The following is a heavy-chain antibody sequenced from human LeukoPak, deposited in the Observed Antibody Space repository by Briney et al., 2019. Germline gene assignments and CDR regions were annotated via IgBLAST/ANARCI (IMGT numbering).Heavy chain of an antibody. D-gene: IGHD2-15*01. V-gene: IGHV1-18*01. CDR1: GYTFTSYG. J-gene: IGHJ4*02. CDR3: ARGGLVVAARTIDYLPHY. Sequence: GASVKVSCKASGYTFTSYGISWVRQAPGQGLEWMGWISAYNGNTNYAQKLQGRVTMTTDTSTSTAYMELRSLRSDDTAVYYCARGGLVVAARTIDYLPHYWGQGTLVTVSS. CDR2: ISAYNGNT.